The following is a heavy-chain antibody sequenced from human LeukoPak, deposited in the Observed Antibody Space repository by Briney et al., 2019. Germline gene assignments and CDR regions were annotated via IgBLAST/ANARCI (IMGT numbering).Heavy chain of an antibody. CDR1: GSSFTVYY. J-gene: IGHJ5*02. Sequence: ASVKLSCTTSGSSFTVYYIHWGRQAPGQGPEWMGWINAKSGRTSSARKFQGRVTMTRDPSITTVYMDMAWLTSDDTAIYFCARADFIDAGPYLIGPWGQGTLVTVSS. CDR2: INAKSGRT. V-gene: IGHV1-2*02. D-gene: IGHD3-3*01. CDR3: ARADFIDAGPYLIGP.